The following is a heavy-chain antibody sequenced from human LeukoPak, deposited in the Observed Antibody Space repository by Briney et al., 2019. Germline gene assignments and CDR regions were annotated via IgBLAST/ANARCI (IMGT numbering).Heavy chain of an antibody. CDR2: IYYNGNT. Sequence: SETLSLTCTVSGASFTNSAYFWSWIRLHPGKGLEWIGYIYYNGNTYYSPSLKSRVSISVETSKKQYSLKLSSVTAADTAVYYCARRGTYYDRDAFEIWGQGTVVTVSS. J-gene: IGHJ3*02. CDR1: GASFTNSAYF. V-gene: IGHV4-31*03. D-gene: IGHD3-22*01. CDR3: ARRGTYYDRDAFEI.